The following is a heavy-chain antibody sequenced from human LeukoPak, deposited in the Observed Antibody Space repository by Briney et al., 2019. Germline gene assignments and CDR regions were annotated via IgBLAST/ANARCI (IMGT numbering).Heavy chain of an antibody. Sequence: SETLSLTCTVSGGSITTYHWNWIRQPPGKGLEWIGYAYYRGGTKYNPSLKSRVSLSVGTSKNQVSLKLSSVTAADTAVYFCARSYGSYVLDYWGQGSLVIVSS. J-gene: IGHJ4*02. CDR2: AYYRGGT. V-gene: IGHV4-59*01. CDR3: ARSYGSYVLDY. CDR1: GGSITTYH. D-gene: IGHD6-6*01.